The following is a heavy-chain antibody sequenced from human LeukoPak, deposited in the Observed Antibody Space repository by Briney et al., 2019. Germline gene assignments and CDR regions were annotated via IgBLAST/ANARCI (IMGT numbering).Heavy chain of an antibody. Sequence: PGGSLRLSCAASGFTFSNYWMSWVRQAPGKGLEWVANIKQDGSEKCYVDSVKGRFTISRYNAKNSLYLQMNSLRAEDTAVYYCARDRWELLSNSYHYCGLDVWGQGTTVTVSS. V-gene: IGHV3-7*01. J-gene: IGHJ6*02. CDR3: ARDRWELLSNSYHYCGLDV. CDR2: IKQDGSEK. D-gene: IGHD2-15*01. CDR1: GFTFSNYW.